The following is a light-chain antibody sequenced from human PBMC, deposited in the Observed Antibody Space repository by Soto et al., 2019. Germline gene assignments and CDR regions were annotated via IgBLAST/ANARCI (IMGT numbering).Light chain of an antibody. CDR1: SSDVGAYNF. Sequence: QSALTQPPSASGSPGQSVTISCTGTSSDVGAYNFVSWYQHHPGKAPKLMIFDVGKRPSGVPNRFSGSKSGNTASLTVSGLQAEDEADYYCSSYTGSNTIIFGGGTKVTVL. J-gene: IGLJ2*01. CDR2: DVG. CDR3: SSYTGSNTII. V-gene: IGLV2-8*01.